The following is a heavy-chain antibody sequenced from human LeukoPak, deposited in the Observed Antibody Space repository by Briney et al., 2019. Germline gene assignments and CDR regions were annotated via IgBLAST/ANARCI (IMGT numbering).Heavy chain of an antibody. Sequence: GGSLRLSCAASGFTVSSNYMSWVRQAPGKGLEWVSVIYSGGSTYYADSVKGRFTISRDNSKNTLYLQMNSLRAEDTAVYYCAREGEWFGEFPFDYWGQGTLVTVSS. CDR3: AREGEWFGEFPFDY. CDR1: GFTVSSNY. V-gene: IGHV3-66*01. J-gene: IGHJ4*02. D-gene: IGHD3-10*01. CDR2: IYSGGST.